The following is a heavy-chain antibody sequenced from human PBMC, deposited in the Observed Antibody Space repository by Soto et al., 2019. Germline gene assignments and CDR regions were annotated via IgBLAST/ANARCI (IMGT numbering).Heavy chain of an antibody. CDR3: ARGATVTREYLYGMDV. J-gene: IGHJ6*02. CDR2: IIPMFGTP. CDR1: GGSFSNYA. Sequence: QVQLVQSGAEVKKPGSSVKVYCKTSGGSFSNYAFSWVRQAPGQGLEWMGAIIPMFGTPNYAQMFQGRVTITADESTNTAYMEVTSLRSEDSAVYYCARGATVTREYLYGMDVWGQGTTVTVSS. D-gene: IGHD4-4*01. V-gene: IGHV1-69*01.